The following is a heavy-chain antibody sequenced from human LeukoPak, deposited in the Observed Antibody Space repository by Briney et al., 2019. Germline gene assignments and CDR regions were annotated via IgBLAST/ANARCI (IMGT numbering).Heavy chain of an antibody. J-gene: IGHJ4*02. V-gene: IGHV4-39*07. Sequence: SETLSLTCTVSGGSISSSSYYWGWIRQPPGKGLEWIGSIYYSGSAYYNPSLESRVTISVDTSKNQFSLKLSSVTAADTAVYYCAREGGGVVRGVMGTWGQGTLVTVSS. CDR3: AREGGGVVRGVMGT. D-gene: IGHD3-10*01. CDR2: IYYSGSA. CDR1: GGSISSSSYY.